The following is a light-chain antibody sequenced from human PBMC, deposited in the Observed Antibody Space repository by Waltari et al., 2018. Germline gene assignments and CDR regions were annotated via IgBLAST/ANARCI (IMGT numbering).Light chain of an antibody. CDR3: SSYSSTTTRVI. Sequence: QSALTQPASVSGSPGQSITISCTGSSTDIGGYFFVSWYQQPPGTAPNLLIYGVSNRPSGVSDRFSGSKSDNTASLTISGLQTEDEADYYCSSYSSTTTRVIFGGGTRLTVL. J-gene: IGLJ2*01. CDR2: GVS. CDR1: STDIGGYFF. V-gene: IGLV2-14*03.